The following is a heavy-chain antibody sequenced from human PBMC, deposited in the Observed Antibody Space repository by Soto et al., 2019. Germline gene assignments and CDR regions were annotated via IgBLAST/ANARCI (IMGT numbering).Heavy chain of an antibody. D-gene: IGHD3-22*01. J-gene: IGHJ1*01. CDR1: GFTFSSYS. CDR2: ISSSSSYI. V-gene: IGHV3-21*01. Sequence: GGSLRLSCAASGFTFSSYSMNWVRQAPGKGLEWVSSISSSSSYIYYADSVKGRFTISRDNAKNSLYLQMNSLRAEDTAVYYCARGGPYYDSSGYYWNEYFQHWGQGTLVTVSS. CDR3: ARGGPYYDSSGYYWNEYFQH.